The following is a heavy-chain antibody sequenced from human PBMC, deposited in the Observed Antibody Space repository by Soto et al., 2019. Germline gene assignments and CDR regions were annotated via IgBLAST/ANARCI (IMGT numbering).Heavy chain of an antibody. J-gene: IGHJ4*02. V-gene: IGHV3-30*18. D-gene: IGHD5-12*01. CDR3: AKGRGYSGSPPEF. CDR1: GFTFSSYG. CDR2: ISYDGSKK. Sequence: QVQLVESGGGVVQPGRSLRLSCAASGFTFSSYGMHWVRQAPGKGLEWVAVISYDGSKKYYADSVKGRFTISRDNSKNTLDLQMNSLRAEDTAIYYCAKGRGYSGSPPEFWGQGTLVTVSS.